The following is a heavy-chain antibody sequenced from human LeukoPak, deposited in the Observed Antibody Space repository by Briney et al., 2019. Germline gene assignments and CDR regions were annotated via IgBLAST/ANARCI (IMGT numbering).Heavy chain of an antibody. CDR2: ITPIFGTA. J-gene: IGHJ4*02. D-gene: IGHD3-10*01. V-gene: IGHV1-69*05. Sequence: SVKVSCKASGGTFSSYAISWVRQAPGQGLEWMGRITPIFGTANYAQKFQGRVTITTDESTSTAYMELSSLRSEDTAVYYCARGQRITMVRGVIMASSFDYWGQGTLVTVSS. CDR1: GGTFSSYA. CDR3: ARGQRITMVRGVIMASSFDY.